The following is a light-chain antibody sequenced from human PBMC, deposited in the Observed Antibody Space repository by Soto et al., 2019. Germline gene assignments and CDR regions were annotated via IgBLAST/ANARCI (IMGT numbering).Light chain of an antibody. V-gene: IGKV1-5*01. J-gene: IGKJ1*01. CDR1: QYISTS. Sequence: DIQMTQSPSSLSASVGDRVTITCRASQYISTSLNWYQQKPGNAPNLLIYDASRLQSGVPSRFSGSGSGTEFTLTISSLQSDDFATYYCQQYNSHSRTFGQGTKVDIK. CDR2: DAS. CDR3: QQYNSHSRT.